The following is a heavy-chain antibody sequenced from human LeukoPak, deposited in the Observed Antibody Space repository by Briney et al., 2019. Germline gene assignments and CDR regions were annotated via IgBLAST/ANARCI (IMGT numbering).Heavy chain of an antibody. D-gene: IGHD6-19*01. CDR3: AKALTSGWYLDAFNI. J-gene: IGHJ3*02. V-gene: IGHV3-30*18. CDR1: GFTFSSYS. Sequence: GGSLRLSCAASGFTFSSYSMHWVRQAPGKGLEWVAVISYDGSNKYYADSVKGRFTISRDNSKNTLFLEMNSLRAEDTAVYYCAKALTSGWYLDAFNIWGQGTMVTVSS. CDR2: ISYDGSNK.